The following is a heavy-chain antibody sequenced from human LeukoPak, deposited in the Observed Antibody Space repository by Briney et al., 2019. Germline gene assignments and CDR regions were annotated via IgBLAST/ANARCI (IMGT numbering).Heavy chain of an antibody. CDR3: AKDREGGFDY. D-gene: IGHD1-26*01. CDR1: GFAFSSYA. CDR2: ISGSGGST. V-gene: IGHV3-23*01. Sequence: PGASLRLSCAASGFAFSSYAMSWVRQAPGKGLEWVSAISGSGGSTYYADSVKGRFTISRDNSKNTLYLQTNSLRAEDTAVYYCAKDREGGFDYWGQGTLVTVSS. J-gene: IGHJ4*02.